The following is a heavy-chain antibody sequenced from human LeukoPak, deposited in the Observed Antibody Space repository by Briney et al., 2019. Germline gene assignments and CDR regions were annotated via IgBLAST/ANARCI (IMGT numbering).Heavy chain of an antibody. J-gene: IGHJ6*03. D-gene: IGHD3-10*01. CDR2: IYTSGST. Sequence: MPSETLSLTCTVSGGSISSSSYYWGWIRQPPGKGLEWIGRIYTSGSTNYNPSLKSRVTMSVDTSKNQFSLKLSSVTAADTAVYYCARVVGVLWLDYMDVWGKGTTVTISS. CDR1: GGSISSSSYY. CDR3: ARVVGVLWLDYMDV. V-gene: IGHV4-39*07.